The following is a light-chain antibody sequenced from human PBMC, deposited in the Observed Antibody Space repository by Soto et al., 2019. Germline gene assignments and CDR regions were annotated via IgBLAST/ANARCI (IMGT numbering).Light chain of an antibody. Sequence: QSVLTQPPSVSGAPGQRVTISCTGSSSNIGAGYYVHWYQQLPGTAPKLLIYGNSNRPSGVPDRFSGSKSGTSASLAITGLQAEDEADYYCQSYDSSLSGPYVFGTGTKVTVL. V-gene: IGLV1-40*01. CDR1: SSNIGAGYY. CDR3: QSYDSSLSGPYV. J-gene: IGLJ1*01. CDR2: GNS.